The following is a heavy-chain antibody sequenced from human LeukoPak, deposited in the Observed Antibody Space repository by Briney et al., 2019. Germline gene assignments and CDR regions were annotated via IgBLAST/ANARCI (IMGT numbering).Heavy chain of an antibody. CDR2: IYYSGRT. D-gene: IGHD5-18*01. Sequence: SETLSLTCTVSGGSISSYNWSWIWQPPGKGVEWIGYIYYSGRTNYNPSLKSRVTISVDTSKNQFSLKLSSVTAADTAVYYCARGYSYGYAGVQIDYRGEGSLVTVSS. CDR1: GGSISSYN. V-gene: IGHV4-59*01. J-gene: IGHJ4*02. CDR3: ARGYSYGYAGVQIDY.